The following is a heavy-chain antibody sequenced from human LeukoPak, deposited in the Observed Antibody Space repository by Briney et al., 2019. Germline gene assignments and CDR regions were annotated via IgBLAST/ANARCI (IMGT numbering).Heavy chain of an antibody. J-gene: IGHJ4*02. CDR1: GLTASSDY. D-gene: IGHD6-13*01. V-gene: IGHV3-53*01. Sequence: GGSLRLSCAASGLTASSDYMSWVRQAPGRGLEWVSVIYRGGNTYYTDSVKGRFTISRDTSKNTVYLQMNSLRDEDTAVYYCARFHSTNWYWDYWGQGTLVIVTS. CDR2: IYRGGNT. CDR3: ARFHSTNWYWDY.